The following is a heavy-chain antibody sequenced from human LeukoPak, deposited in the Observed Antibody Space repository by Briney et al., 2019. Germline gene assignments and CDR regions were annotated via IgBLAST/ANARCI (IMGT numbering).Heavy chain of an antibody. CDR1: GFTVSSNY. CDR2: IYTAGGT. J-gene: IGHJ4*02. D-gene: IGHD1-26*01. V-gene: IGHV3-66*01. CDR3: AGGPSYSPFAY. Sequence: PGGSLRLSCTASGFTVSSNYMSCVRQAPEKGLEWASVIYTAGGTKYADPVKGTFTLSRDSSKNTLYLQMHSLRAEDTAVYYCAGGPSYSPFAYWGQGTLATVSS.